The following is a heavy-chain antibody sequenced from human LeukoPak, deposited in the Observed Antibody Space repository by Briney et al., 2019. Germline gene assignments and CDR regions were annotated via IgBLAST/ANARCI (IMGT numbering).Heavy chain of an antibody. J-gene: IGHJ6*03. V-gene: IGHV1-69*13. CDR3: GRTRFSNIGVELRDYYYYYMDV. D-gene: IGHD1-7*01. CDR1: GGTFSSYA. CDR2: IIPFIDTA. Sequence: SVKVSCKASGGTFSSYAISWVRQAPGQGLEWMGGIIPFIDTANYAQKLQGRVTITADESTSTAYMELSSLRSEDTAVYYCGRTRFSNIGVELRDYYYYYMDVWGKGTTVTVSS.